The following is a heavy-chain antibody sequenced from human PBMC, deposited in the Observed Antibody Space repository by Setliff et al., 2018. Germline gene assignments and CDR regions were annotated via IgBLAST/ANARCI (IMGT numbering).Heavy chain of an antibody. CDR3: ARDWRDYRAYFYYMDV. CDR2: MYYSGKT. CDR1: GGSITSSSYY. V-gene: IGHV4-39*02. J-gene: IGHJ6*03. D-gene: IGHD3-16*01. Sequence: SETLSLTCTVSGGSITSSSYYWGWIRQPPGQGLQWLGSMYYSGKTNYNPSLKSRLTISVDTSKNQRSLRLSSVTAADTAVYYCARDWRDYRAYFYYMDVWGKGTTVTVS.